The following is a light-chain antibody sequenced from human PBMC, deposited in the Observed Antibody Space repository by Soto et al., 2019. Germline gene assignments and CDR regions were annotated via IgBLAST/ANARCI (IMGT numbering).Light chain of an antibody. Sequence: QSALTQPASASGSPGQSITISCTGTSSDVGSYNLVSWYQQHPGKAPKLMIYEVNKRPSGVSNRFSGSKSGNTASLTISGLQAEDEADYYCCSYAGSSTPYVFGTGTKVTVL. CDR1: SSDVGSYNL. V-gene: IGLV2-23*02. CDR2: EVN. CDR3: CSYAGSSTPYV. J-gene: IGLJ1*01.